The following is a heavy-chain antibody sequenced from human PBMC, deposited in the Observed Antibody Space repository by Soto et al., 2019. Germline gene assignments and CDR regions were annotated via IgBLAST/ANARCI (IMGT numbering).Heavy chain of an antibody. D-gene: IGHD2-8*01. J-gene: IGHJ4*02. CDR1: GFTFRTYA. V-gene: IGHV3-23*04. CDR3: AYDRQPDGRWPFDH. CDR2: LFGSGAGI. Sequence: EVQLVVYGGGLVQSGGSLRLSCAASGFTFRTYAMSWVRQAPGKGLEWVAGLFGSGAGISYADSVKGRFTISRDNSNSILYLQMHSLRAEDTAVYYCAYDRQPDGRWPFDHWGQGTLVTVSS.